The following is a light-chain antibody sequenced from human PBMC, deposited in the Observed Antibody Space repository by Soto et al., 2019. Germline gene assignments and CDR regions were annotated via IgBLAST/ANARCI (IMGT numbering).Light chain of an antibody. Sequence: QSALTQPPSASGSPGQSVTISCTGTSADVGVYNYVSWYQQHPGKAPKLMIYEVSKRPSGVPDRFSGSKSGNTASLTVSGLQAEDEADYYCSSYAGSNNFEVFGTGTKGTVL. CDR2: EVS. CDR1: SADVGVYNY. V-gene: IGLV2-8*01. J-gene: IGLJ1*01. CDR3: SSYAGSNNFEV.